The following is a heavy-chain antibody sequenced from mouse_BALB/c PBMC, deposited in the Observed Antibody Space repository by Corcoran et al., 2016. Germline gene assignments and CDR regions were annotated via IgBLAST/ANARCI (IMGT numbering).Heavy chain of an antibody. CDR2: IDPANGNT. CDR3: ANWDWYFDV. CDR1: GFNIKDTY. J-gene: IGHJ1*01. V-gene: IGHV14-3*02. Sequence: VQLQPSGAGLVKPGASGKLSCTASGFNIKDTYMHWVKQRPEQGLEWIGRIDPANGNTKYDPKLQGKATITADTSSNTAYLQLSSLTSEDTAVYYCANWDWYFDVWGAGTTVAVSS. D-gene: IGHD4-1*01.